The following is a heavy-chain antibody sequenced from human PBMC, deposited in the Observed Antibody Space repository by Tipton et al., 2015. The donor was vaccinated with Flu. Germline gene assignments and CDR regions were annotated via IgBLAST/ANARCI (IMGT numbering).Heavy chain of an antibody. J-gene: IGHJ5*02. CDR3: ARDSSSSTLSYGNWFDP. CDR2: MYISGST. CDR1: GGSISGYY. D-gene: IGHD2-2*01. Sequence: TLSLTCTVLGGSISGYYWNWIRQPAGKGLEWIGRMYISGSTNYNPSLKSRVTMSVDTSKNHFSLNLSSVTAADTAVYYCARDSSSSTLSYGNWFDPWGQGTLVTVSS. V-gene: IGHV4-4*07.